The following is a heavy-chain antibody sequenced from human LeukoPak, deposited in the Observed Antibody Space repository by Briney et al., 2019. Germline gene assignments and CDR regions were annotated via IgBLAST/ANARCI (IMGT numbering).Heavy chain of an antibody. CDR3: ARDREGYYYDSSGYFVFDY. D-gene: IGHD3-22*01. J-gene: IGHJ4*02. Sequence: GGSLRLSCAASGFTFSSYEMNWVRQAPGKGLERVSYISSSGSTIYYADSVKGRFTISRDNAKNSLYLQMNSLRAEDTAVYYCARDREGYYYDSSGYFVFDYWGQGTLVTVSS. V-gene: IGHV3-48*03. CDR1: GFTFSSYE. CDR2: ISSSGSTI.